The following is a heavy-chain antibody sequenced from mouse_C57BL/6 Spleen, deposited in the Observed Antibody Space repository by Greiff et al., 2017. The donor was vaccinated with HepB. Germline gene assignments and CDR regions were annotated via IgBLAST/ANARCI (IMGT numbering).Heavy chain of an antibody. J-gene: IGHJ4*01. Sequence: QVQLQQSGPELVKPGASVKISCKASGYAFSSSWMNWVKQRPGKGLEWIGRIYPGDGDTNYNGKFKGKATLTADKSSSTAYMQLSSLTSEDSAVYFCAMSTTVVADALGYWGQGTSVTVSS. V-gene: IGHV1-82*01. D-gene: IGHD1-1*01. CDR2: IYPGDGDT. CDR1: GYAFSSSW. CDR3: AMSTTVVADALGY.